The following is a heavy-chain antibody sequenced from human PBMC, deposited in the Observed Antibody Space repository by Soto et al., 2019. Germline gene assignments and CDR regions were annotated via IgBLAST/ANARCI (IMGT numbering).Heavy chain of an antibody. D-gene: IGHD1-26*01. CDR3: VGQRERFCDFQPTLFGLEV. J-gene: IGHJ6*02. V-gene: IGHV3-21*01. CDR2: LSSDSTHI. Sequence: PGGSLRLSCSASGFAFERYTLNWVRQAPGKGLEWLSSLSSDSTHIYDAASVRGRFTIARDNSKMSLFLHMNSLRATDPAVSYCVGQRERFCDFQPTLFGLEVWGQGIPVTFSS. CDR1: GFAFERYT.